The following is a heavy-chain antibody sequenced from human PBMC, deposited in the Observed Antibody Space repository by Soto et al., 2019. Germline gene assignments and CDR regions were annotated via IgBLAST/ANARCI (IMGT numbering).Heavy chain of an antibody. Sequence: GGSLRLSCAASGFTFSSYAMSWVRQAPGKGLEWVSAISGSGGTTYYADSVKGRFTVSRDISKNTLYLQMDSLRAEDTAVYYCAKDSLRYFAWSLCDYDFSGPGTLVTVST. D-gene: IGHD3-9*01. CDR2: ISGSGGTT. CDR3: AKDSLRYFAWSLCDYDF. CDR1: GFTFSSYA. V-gene: IGHV3-23*01. J-gene: IGHJ4*02.